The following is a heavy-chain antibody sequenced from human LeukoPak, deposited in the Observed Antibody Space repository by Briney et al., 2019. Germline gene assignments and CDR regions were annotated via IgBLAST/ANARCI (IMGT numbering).Heavy chain of an antibody. CDR1: GGSITSSSYY. CDR2: VYYSGNT. J-gene: IGHJ5*02. Sequence: SETLSLTCTVSGGSITSSSYYWGWIRQPPGKGLEWIGSVYYSGNTYYNPSLKSRVTISVDTSKNQFSLKLSSVTAADTAVYYCARDGNWFDPWGQGTLVTVSS. CDR3: ARDGNWFDP. V-gene: IGHV4-39*07.